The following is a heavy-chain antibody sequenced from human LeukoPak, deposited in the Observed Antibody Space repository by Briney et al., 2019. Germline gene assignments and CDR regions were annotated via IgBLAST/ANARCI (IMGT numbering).Heavy chain of an antibody. CDR1: GFTLSSYS. CDR2: ISSSSSTI. D-gene: IGHD2-8*01. Sequence: PGGSLRLSCAASGFTLSSYSMNWVRQAPGKGLEWVSYISSSSSTIYYADSVKGRFTISRDNAKNSLYLQMNSLRAEDTAVYYCARELDHCTSGVCFYFDYWGQGTLVTVSS. V-gene: IGHV3-48*01. J-gene: IGHJ4*02. CDR3: ARELDHCTSGVCFYFDY.